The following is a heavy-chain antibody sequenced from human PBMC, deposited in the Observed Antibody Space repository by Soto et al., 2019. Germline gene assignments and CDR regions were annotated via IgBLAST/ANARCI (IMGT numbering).Heavy chain of an antibody. CDR1: GYTFTSYG. Sequence: QVRLVQSGAELKKPGASVKVSCKGSGYTFTSYGITWVRQAPGQGLEWMGWISAHNGNTNYAQKLQGRVTVTRDTSTSTAYMELSSLRSDDTPVYYCARGRYGDYWGQGALVTVSS. J-gene: IGHJ4*02. CDR3: ARGRYGDY. CDR2: ISAHNGNT. V-gene: IGHV1-18*01. D-gene: IGHD1-1*01.